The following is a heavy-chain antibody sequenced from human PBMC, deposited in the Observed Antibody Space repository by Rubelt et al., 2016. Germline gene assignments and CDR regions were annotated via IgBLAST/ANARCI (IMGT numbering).Heavy chain of an antibody. Sequence: QVQLQESGPGLVKPSETLSLTCTVSGGSISGSYWSWIRQPPGKGLEWIAYIYYTGTTNYTPPLTSRVTITVDPSKNQFLLRVSRVAAADSAVYYCARRASNSLGFDSGMDVWGQGTTVTVSS. CDR3: ARRASNSLGFDSGMDV. CDR1: GGSISGSY. CDR2: IYYTGTT. D-gene: IGHD3-10*01. J-gene: IGHJ6*02. V-gene: IGHV4-59*08.